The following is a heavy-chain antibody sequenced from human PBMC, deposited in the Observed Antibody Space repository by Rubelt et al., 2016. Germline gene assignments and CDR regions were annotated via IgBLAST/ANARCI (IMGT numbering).Heavy chain of an antibody. CDR1: DFTFSSAW. V-gene: IGHV3-33*08. CDR3: TRLRIGDYGESDYYFDY. CDR2: IWNDGSNK. Sequence: VQLVESGGGLVKPGGSLRLSCAASDFTFSSAWMNWVRQAPGKGLEWVAVIWNDGSNKYYADSVKGRFTISRDNSKNTLYLHRNGLRAGDTAVYYCTRLRIGDYGESDYYFDYWGQGTLVTVSS. D-gene: IGHD4-17*01. J-gene: IGHJ4*02.